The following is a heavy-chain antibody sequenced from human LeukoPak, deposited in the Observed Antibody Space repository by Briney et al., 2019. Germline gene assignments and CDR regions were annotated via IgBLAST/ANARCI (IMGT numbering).Heavy chain of an antibody. J-gene: IGHJ4*02. D-gene: IGHD6-13*01. V-gene: IGHV4-59*01. CDR1: GGSISSYY. CDR2: IYYSGST. CDR3: ARSTYSSSWVDY. Sequence: SETLSLTCTVSGGSISSYYWSWIRQPPGKGLEWIGYIYYSGSTNYNPSLKSRVTISVDTSKNQFSLKLSSVTAADTAVYYCARSTYSSSWVDYWGQGILVTVSS.